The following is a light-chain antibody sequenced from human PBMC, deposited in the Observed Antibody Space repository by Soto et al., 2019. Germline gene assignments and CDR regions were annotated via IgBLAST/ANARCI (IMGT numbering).Light chain of an antibody. V-gene: IGKV1-27*01. J-gene: IGKJ3*01. CDR3: QKYNNAPPVT. CDR1: QGVNTY. CDR2: AAS. Sequence: DIQLTQSPSSLSASVGDRVTLSCRASQGVNTYFAWYQQKPGKAPKLLLYAASSLPSGVPSRFSGGGSGTEFTLTISSLQPEDVATYYCQKYNNAPPVTFGPGTKV.